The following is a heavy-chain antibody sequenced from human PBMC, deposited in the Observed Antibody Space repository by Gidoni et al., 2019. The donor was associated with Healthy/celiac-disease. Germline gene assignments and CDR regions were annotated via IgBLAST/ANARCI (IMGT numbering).Heavy chain of an antibody. CDR3: ARRVDIVVTADFDF. CDR1: GGSFSGYY. V-gene: IGHV4-34*01. Sequence: QVQLQQWGAGLLKPSEPLTLTCAVYGGSFSGYYWSWIRQPPGKGLEWIGEINHSGSPNYNPSLKSRVTISVDMSKNQFSLKLSSVTAADPAVYYCARRVDIVVTADFDFWGQGTLVTVSS. J-gene: IGHJ4*02. CDR2: INHSGSP. D-gene: IGHD5-12*01.